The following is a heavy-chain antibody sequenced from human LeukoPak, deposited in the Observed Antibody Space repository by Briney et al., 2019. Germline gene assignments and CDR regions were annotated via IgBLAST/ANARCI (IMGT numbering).Heavy chain of an antibody. CDR3: ARDRDYYDSSGYYYAY. D-gene: IGHD3-22*01. V-gene: IGHV1-2*06. J-gene: IGHJ4*02. CDR1: GYTFTGYY. Sequence: ASVKVSCKASGYTFTGYYMHWVRQAPGQGLEWMGRINPNSGGTNYAQKFQGRATMTRDTSISTAYMELSRLRSDDTAVYYRARDRDYYDSSGYYYAYWGQGTLVTVSS. CDR2: INPNSGGT.